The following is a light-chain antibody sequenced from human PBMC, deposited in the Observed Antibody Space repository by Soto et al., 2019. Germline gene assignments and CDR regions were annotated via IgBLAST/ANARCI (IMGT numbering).Light chain of an antibody. CDR2: DAS. CDR3: QQYNNWPPWT. CDR1: QSVSNN. Sequence: ILMTQSPATLSVSPGERATLSCRASQSVSNNLAWYQQKPGQAPRLLIYDASTRATGIPARFSGSGSGTEFILTISGLRSVYHAVYSYQQYNNWPPWTFGQGTKVEIK. V-gene: IGKV3-15*01. J-gene: IGKJ1*01.